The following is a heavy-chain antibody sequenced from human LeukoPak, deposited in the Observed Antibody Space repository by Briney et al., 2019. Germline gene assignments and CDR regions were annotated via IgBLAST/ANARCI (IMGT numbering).Heavy chain of an antibody. Sequence: GGSLRLSCAASGFTFSSYALSWVRQAPGKGLEWVSVISGSGTGTYYADSVKGRFTVSRDNSKNTLYLQMNNLRAEDTAVYYCAKVSGGYCSGGSCYVDYWGQGSLVTVSS. CDR2: ISGSGTGT. D-gene: IGHD2-15*01. V-gene: IGHV3-23*01. J-gene: IGHJ4*02. CDR3: AKVSGGYCSGGSCYVDY. CDR1: GFTFSSYA.